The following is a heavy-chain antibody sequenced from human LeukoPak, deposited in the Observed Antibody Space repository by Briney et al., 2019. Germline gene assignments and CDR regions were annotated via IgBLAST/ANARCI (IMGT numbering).Heavy chain of an antibody. CDR3: AQGTYYYDSSPEPGFDY. D-gene: IGHD3-22*01. CDR1: GFTFSSYG. CDR2: ISYDGSNK. J-gene: IGHJ4*02. Sequence: GGSLRLSCAASGFTFSSYGMHWVRQAPGKGLEWVAVISYDGSNKYYADSVKGRFTISRDNSKNTLYLQMNSLRAEDTAVYYCAQGTYYYDSSPEPGFDYWGQGTLVTVSS. V-gene: IGHV3-30*18.